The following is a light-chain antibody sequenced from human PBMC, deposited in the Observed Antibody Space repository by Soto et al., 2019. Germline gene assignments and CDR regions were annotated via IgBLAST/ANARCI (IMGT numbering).Light chain of an antibody. CDR1: SSDVGAYNY. V-gene: IGLV2-14*01. CDR3: QSYDNILSGPL. CDR2: EVT. J-gene: IGLJ3*02. Sequence: QSALTQPASVSGSPGQSITISCTGTSSDVGAYNYVSWYQQHPGKAPKLIIREVTNRPSGVSSRFSGSKSGNTASLTISGLQAEDEADYYCQSYDNILSGPLFGGGTKLTVL.